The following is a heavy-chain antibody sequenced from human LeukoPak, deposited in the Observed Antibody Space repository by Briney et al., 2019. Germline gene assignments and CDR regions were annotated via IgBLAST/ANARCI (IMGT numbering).Heavy chain of an antibody. Sequence: SETLSLTCTVSGGSISSYYWSWIRQPPGKGLEWIGYIYTSGSTNYNPSLKSRVTISVDTSKNQFSLKLSSVTAADTAVYYCARQTHYYYYYMDVWGKGTTVTVS. J-gene: IGHJ6*03. CDR3: ARQTHYYYYYMDV. V-gene: IGHV4-4*09. CDR1: GGSISSYY. CDR2: IYTSGST.